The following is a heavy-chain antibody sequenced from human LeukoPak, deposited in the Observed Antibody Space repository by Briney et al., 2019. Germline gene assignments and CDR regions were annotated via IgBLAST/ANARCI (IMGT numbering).Heavy chain of an antibody. CDR1: GYTLTSYG. CDR2: ISAYNGNT. Sequence: ASVKVSCKASGYTLTSYGISWVRQAPGQGLEWMGWISAYNGNTNYAQKLQGRVTMTTDTSTSTAYMELRSLRSDDTAVYYCARSYLYDFWSGYYLRRDYYYYGMDVWGQGTTVTVSS. CDR3: ARSYLYDFWSGYYLRRDYYYYGMDV. V-gene: IGHV1-18*01. D-gene: IGHD3-3*01. J-gene: IGHJ6*02.